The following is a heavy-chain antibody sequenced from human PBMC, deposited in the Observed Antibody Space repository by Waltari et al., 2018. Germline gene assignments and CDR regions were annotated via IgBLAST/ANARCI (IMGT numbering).Heavy chain of an antibody. J-gene: IGHJ4*02. V-gene: IGHV3-7*01. CDR3: ARDFWSGSSSIFDY. D-gene: IGHD6-6*01. Sequence: EVQLVDSGGGLVQPGGSLRLSCVVSGLTFSSSWMSWVRQAPGKGLEWVANINQDESEKNEVDSVKGRFTISRDNAKNSLYLQMNSLRAEDTAVYYCARDFWSGSSSIFDYWGQGTLVTVSS. CDR2: INQDESEK. CDR1: GLTFSSSW.